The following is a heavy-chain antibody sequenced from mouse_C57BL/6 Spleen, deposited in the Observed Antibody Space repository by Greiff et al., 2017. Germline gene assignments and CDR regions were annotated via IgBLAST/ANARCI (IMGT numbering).Heavy chain of an antibody. Sequence: DVKLQESGPGLVKPSQSLSLTCSVTGYSITSGYYWNWIRQFPGNKLEWMGYISYDGSNNYNPSLKNRISITRDTSKNQFFLKLNSVTTEDTATYYGARDRYYGSSRYAMDYWGQGTSVTVSS. V-gene: IGHV3-6*01. D-gene: IGHD1-1*01. CDR2: ISYDGSN. CDR1: GYSITSGYY. J-gene: IGHJ4*01. CDR3: ARDRYYGSSRYAMDY.